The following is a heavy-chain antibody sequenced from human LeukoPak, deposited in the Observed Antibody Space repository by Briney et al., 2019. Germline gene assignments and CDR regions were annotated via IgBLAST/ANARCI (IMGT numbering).Heavy chain of an antibody. CDR2: IRAGGGTT. D-gene: IGHD6-19*01. V-gene: IGHV3-23*01. CDR3: ARDGPGAVAGFDY. CDR1: GFTFSSYA. J-gene: IGHJ4*02. Sequence: GGSLRLSCAASGFTFSSYAMSWVRQAPGKGLQWVSGIRAGGGTTYYADSVKGRFTISRDSSKNTVYLQMNSLRAEDTAIYYCARDGPGAVAGFDYWGQGTLVTVSS.